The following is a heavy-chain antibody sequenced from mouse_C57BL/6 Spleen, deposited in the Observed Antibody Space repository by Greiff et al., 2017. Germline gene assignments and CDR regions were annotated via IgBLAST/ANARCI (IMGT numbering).Heavy chain of an antibody. CDR3: ARSPYPYYAMDY. CDR2: IHPNSGST. J-gene: IGHJ4*01. Sequence: QVHVKQPGAELVKPGASVKLSCKASGYTFTSYWMHWVKQRPGQGLEWIGMIHPNSGSTNYNEKFKSKATLTVDKSSSTAYMQLSSLTSEDSAVYYCARSPYPYYAMDYWGQGTSVTVSS. V-gene: IGHV1-64*01. D-gene: IGHD2-10*01. CDR1: GYTFTSYW.